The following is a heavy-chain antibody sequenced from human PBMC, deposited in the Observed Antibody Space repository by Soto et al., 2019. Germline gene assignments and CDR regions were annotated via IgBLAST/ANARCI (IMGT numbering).Heavy chain of an antibody. CDR2: IIPIFGTA. J-gene: IGHJ3*02. CDR3: ARDQVERYYDSSGYPNDAFDI. V-gene: IGHV1-69*13. Sequence: SVKVSCKASGGTFSSYAISWVRQAPGQGLEWMGGIIPIFGTANYAQKFQGRVTITADESTSTAYMELSSLRSEDTAVYYCARDQVERYYDSSGYPNDAFDIWGPETMVTVSS. D-gene: IGHD3-22*01. CDR1: GGTFSSYA.